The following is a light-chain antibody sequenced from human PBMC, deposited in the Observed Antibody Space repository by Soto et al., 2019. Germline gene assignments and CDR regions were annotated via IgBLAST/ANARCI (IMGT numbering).Light chain of an antibody. CDR2: DFN. V-gene: IGLV2-14*03. CDR1: ISDIGAYNY. J-gene: IGLJ1*01. CDR3: TSYTRSSTYV. Sequence: QSVLTQPASVSGSPGQSITISFTVTISDIGAYNYVSFYQQHPFKAPKLMIYDFNNLRSLFSNRFSVSNSGNTSSLTISGLQAEDEADYCCTSYTRSSTYVFGTGTKVTVL.